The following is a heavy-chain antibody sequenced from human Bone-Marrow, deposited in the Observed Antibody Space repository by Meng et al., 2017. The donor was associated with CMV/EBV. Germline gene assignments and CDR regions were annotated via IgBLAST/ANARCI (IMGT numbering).Heavy chain of an antibody. D-gene: IGHD2-2*01. V-gene: IGHV3-30*02. J-gene: IGHJ6*02. CDR3: AKDLAPASYRGYYYYGMDV. CDR2: IRYDGSNK. CDR1: GFTFSSYG. Sequence: GGSLRLSCAASGFTFSSYGMHWVRQAPGKGLEWVAFIRYDGSNKYYADSVKGRFTISRDNSKNTLYLQMNSLRAEDTAVYYCAKDLAPASYRGYYYYGMDVWGQGTTVTVSS.